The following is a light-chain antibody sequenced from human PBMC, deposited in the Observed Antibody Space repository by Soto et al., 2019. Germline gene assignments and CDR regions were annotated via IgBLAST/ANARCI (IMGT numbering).Light chain of an antibody. V-gene: IGKV1-5*03. CDR3: QQYINRWT. J-gene: IGKJ1*01. CDR1: QSISTW. CDR2: KAS. Sequence: DIQMTQSPSTLSASVGDRVTITCRASQSISTWLAWYQQKPGKAPKLLIYKASSLESGVPSRFSGSGSGTEFTLTISSLQTDDFATYYCQQYINRWTFGQGTKVEIK.